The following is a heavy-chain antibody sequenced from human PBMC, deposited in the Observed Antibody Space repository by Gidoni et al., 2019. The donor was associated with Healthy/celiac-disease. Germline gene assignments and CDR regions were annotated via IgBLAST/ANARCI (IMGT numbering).Heavy chain of an antibody. CDR1: VGSISSGGYY. D-gene: IGHD6-13*01. J-gene: IGHJ4*02. V-gene: IGHV4-31*03. Sequence: QVQLQESGPGLVKPSQTLSLTCPVSVGSISSGGYYWNWIRQHPGKGLEWIGYIFYSGSTYYNPSLKSRVIISVDTSKNQFSLKLSSVTAADTAVYYCARGIAAAGTGEFDYWGQGTLVTVSS. CDR3: ARGIAAAGTGEFDY. CDR2: IFYSGST.